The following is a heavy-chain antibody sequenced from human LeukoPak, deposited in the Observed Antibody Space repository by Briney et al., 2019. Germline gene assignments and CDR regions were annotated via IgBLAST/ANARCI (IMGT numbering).Heavy chain of an antibody. D-gene: IGHD1-1*01. J-gene: IGHJ4*02. Sequence: GGPLRLSCAASGFTFSSYSMNWVRQAPGKGLEWVSSISSSSSYIYYADLVKGRFTISRDNAKNSLYLQMNSLRAEDTAVYYCARADWNDGAGSDYWGQGTLVTVSS. CDR3: ARADWNDGAGSDY. CDR2: ISSSSSYI. CDR1: GFTFSSYS. V-gene: IGHV3-21*01.